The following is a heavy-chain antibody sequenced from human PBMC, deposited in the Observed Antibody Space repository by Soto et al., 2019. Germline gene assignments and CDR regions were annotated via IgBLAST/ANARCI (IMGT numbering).Heavy chain of an antibody. CDR1: GFTFSSYA. V-gene: IGHV3-23*01. CDR2: ISGSGGST. Sequence: LSCAASGFTFSSYAMSWVRQAPGKGLEWVSAISGSGGSTYYADSVKGRFTISRDNSKNTLSVQMNSLRAEDTAVYYCAKGIYYYDSSGYYYYYYGMDVWGQGTTVTVSS. CDR3: AKGIYYYDSSGYYYYYYGMDV. D-gene: IGHD3-22*01. J-gene: IGHJ6*02.